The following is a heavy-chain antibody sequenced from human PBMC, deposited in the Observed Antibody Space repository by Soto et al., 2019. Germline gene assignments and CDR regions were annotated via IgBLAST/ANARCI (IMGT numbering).Heavy chain of an antibody. D-gene: IGHD1-1*01. Sequence: GGSLRLSCAASGFTFSSYWMHWVRQAPGKGLVWVSRINSDGSSTSYADSVKGRFTISRDNAKKTLYLQMNSLRAEDTAVYYCARDLTLLGWNDGGDYWGQGTLVTVSS. CDR2: INSDGSST. J-gene: IGHJ4*02. CDR1: GFTFSSYW. V-gene: IGHV3-74*01. CDR3: ARDLTLLGWNDGGDY.